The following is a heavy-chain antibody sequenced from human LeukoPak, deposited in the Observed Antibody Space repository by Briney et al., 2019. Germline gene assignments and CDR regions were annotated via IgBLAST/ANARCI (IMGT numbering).Heavy chain of an antibody. CDR3: ARGTYYDFWSGYYTVEYFDY. CDR1: GGSISSSSYY. J-gene: IGHJ4*02. D-gene: IGHD3-3*01. Sequence: SETLSLTCTVSGGSISSSSYYWGWIRQPPGKGLEWIGSIYYSGSTYYNPSLKSRVTISVDTSKNQFSLKLSSVTAADTAVYYCARGTYYDFWSGYYTVEYFDYWGQGTLVTVSS. V-gene: IGHV4-39*07. CDR2: IYYSGST.